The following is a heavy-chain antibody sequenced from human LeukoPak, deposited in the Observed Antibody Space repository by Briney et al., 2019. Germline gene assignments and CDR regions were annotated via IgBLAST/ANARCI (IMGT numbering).Heavy chain of an antibody. D-gene: IGHD2-8*01. CDR3: ARDGRGYCTNGVCYRGDYYYYYMDV. V-gene: IGHV3-30*01. J-gene: IGHJ6*03. CDR1: GFTLSSYA. CDR2: ISYDGSNN. Sequence: GRSLRLSCAASGFTLSSYAMHRVRQAPGKGLEWVAVISYDGSNNYYADSVKGRFTISRDNSKNTLYLQMNSLRAEDTAVYYCARDGRGYCTNGVCYRGDYYYYYMDVWGKGTTVTVSS.